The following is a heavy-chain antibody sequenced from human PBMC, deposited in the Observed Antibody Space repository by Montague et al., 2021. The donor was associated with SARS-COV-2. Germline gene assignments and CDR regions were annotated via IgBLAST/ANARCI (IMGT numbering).Heavy chain of an antibody. V-gene: IGHV4-39*01. CDR1: GGSISSSSYY. J-gene: IGHJ4*02. CDR3: ANYCSSTNCGGY. CDR2: IYYSGST. D-gene: IGHD2-2*01. Sequence: SDTLSLTCTVSGGSISSSSYYWGWIRQPPGKGLEWIGSIYYSGSTYYNPSLKSRVTISVDTSKNQFSLKLSSVTAADTAVYYCANYCSSTNCGGYWGQGTLVTVSS.